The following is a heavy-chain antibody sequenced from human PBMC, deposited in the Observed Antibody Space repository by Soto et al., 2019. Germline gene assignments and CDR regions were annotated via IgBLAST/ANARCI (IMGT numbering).Heavy chain of an antibody. D-gene: IGHD3-10*02. CDR3: AIVRVADSPLDH. CDR2: MSYDGSAK. V-gene: IGHV3-30*03. CDR1: GFIFSNNG. J-gene: IGHJ4*02. Sequence: QVQLVESGGGVVQPGRSLRLSCEGSGFIFSNNGMHWVRQAPGKGLEWVAFMSYDGSAKFLADSVKGRFTISRDNSKSTLFLRMSRLRAEDTAMYYCAIVRVADSPLDHWGQGTLVTVSS.